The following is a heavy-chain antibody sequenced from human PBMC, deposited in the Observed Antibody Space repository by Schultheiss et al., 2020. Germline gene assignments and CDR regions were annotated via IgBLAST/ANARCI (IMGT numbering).Heavy chain of an antibody. J-gene: IGHJ6*02. CDR2: IDWDDDK. V-gene: IGHV2-70*01. CDR1: GFSLSTSGMC. CDR3: ARIPGSPSGRMAHYYGMDV. Sequence: SGPTLVKPTQTLTLTCTFSGFSLSTSGMCVSWIRQPPGKALEWLALIDWDDDKYYSTSLKTRLTISKDTSKNQVVLTMTNMDPVDTATYYCARIPGSPSGRMAHYYGMDVWGRGTTGTVAS. D-gene: IGHD3-3*01.